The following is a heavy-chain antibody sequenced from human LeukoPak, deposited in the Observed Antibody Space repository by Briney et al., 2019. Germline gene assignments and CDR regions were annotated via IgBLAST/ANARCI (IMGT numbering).Heavy chain of an antibody. CDR2: IYYSGST. Sequence: PSETLSLTCTVSGGSISSSDYYWDWIRQPPGKGLESIGSIYYSGSTYYNPSLQSRVTISLDTSKNQFSLKLSSVTAAGTAVYYCARQRGWGFGSYLDYWGQGTLVTVSS. J-gene: IGHJ4*02. CDR1: GGSISSSDYY. D-gene: IGHD7-27*01. V-gene: IGHV4-39*01. CDR3: ARQRGWGFGSYLDY.